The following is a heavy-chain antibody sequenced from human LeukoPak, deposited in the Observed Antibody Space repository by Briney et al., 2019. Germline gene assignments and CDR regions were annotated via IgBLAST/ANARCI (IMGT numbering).Heavy chain of an antibody. CDR3: ARGRTGIAAAGTSDYYYGRDV. CDR2: IIPIFGTA. V-gene: IGHV1-69*06. Sequence: SVKVSCKASGGTFSSYAISWVRQAPGQGLEWMGGIIPIFGTANYAQKFQGRVTITADKSTSTAYMELSSLRSEDTAVYYCARGRTGIAAAGTSDYYYGRDVWGKGTTVTVSS. D-gene: IGHD6-13*01. J-gene: IGHJ6*04. CDR1: GGTFSSYA.